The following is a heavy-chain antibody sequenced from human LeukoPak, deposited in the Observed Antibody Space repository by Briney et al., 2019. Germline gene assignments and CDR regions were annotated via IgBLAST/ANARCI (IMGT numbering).Heavy chain of an antibody. CDR1: GFTFSSYS. V-gene: IGHV3-21*01. J-gene: IGHJ6*02. D-gene: IGHD6-6*01. CDR2: ISSSSSYI. Sequence: GGSLRLSCAASGFTFSSYSMNWVRQAPGKGLEWVSSISSSSSYIYYADSVKGRFTISRDNAKNSLYLQMNSQRAEDTAVYYCARDLVQQLEVPYYGMDVWGQGTTVTVSS. CDR3: ARDLVQQLEVPYYGMDV.